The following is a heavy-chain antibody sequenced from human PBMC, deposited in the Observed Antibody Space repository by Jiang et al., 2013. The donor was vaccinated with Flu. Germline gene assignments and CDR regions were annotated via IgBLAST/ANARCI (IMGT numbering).Heavy chain of an antibody. Sequence: LLESGGGLVKPGGSLRLSCVASGFSFTDYSMTWIRQAPGKGLEWVSYISPSGNTIYYADSLKGRFTISRDNAKNSLFLQMHSLRAEDTAVYYCARGGGVTLIPRALSYWGQGTQVTVSS. D-gene: IGHD3-22*01. CDR1: GFSFTDYS. CDR3: ARGGGVTLIPRALSY. CDR2: ISPSGNTI. V-gene: IGHV3-11*01. J-gene: IGHJ1*01.